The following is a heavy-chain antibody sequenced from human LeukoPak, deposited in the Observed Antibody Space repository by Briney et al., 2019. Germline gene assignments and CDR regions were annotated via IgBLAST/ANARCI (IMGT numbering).Heavy chain of an antibody. J-gene: IGHJ4*02. Sequence: APVKVSCKASGYTFTSYDINWVRQATGQGLEWMGWMNPNSGNTGYAQKFQGRVTITRNTSISTAYMELSSLRSEDTAVYYCARAESIAAADFDYWGQGTLVTVSS. CDR1: GYTFTSYD. CDR2: MNPNSGNT. CDR3: ARAESIAAADFDY. V-gene: IGHV1-8*03. D-gene: IGHD6-13*01.